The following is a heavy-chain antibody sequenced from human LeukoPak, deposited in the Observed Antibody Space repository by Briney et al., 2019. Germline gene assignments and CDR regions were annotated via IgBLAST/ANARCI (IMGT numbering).Heavy chain of an antibody. V-gene: IGHV4-39*07. CDR3: ARVTGYVMEDYFDY. D-gene: IGHD6-13*01. CDR1: GGSISSSSYY. Sequence: NTSETLSLTCTVSGGSISSSSYYWGWIRQPPGKGLEWIGSIYYSGSTYYNPSLKSRVTISVDTSKNQFSLRLSSVTAADTAVYYCARVTGYVMEDYFDYWGQGTLVTVSS. CDR2: IYYSGST. J-gene: IGHJ4*02.